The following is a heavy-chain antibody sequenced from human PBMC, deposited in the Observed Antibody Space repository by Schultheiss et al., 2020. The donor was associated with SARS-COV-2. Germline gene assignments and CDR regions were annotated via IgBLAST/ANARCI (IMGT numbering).Heavy chain of an antibody. CDR3: ARGSGGSGGFDP. CDR2: IYYSGST. CDR1: GGSISSSNW. J-gene: IGHJ5*02. D-gene: IGHD2-15*01. V-gene: IGHV4-31*02. Sequence: SQTLSLTCAVSGGSISSSNWWSWVRQPPGKGLEWIGYIYYSGSTYYNPSLKSRVTISVDTSKNQFSLKLSSVTAADTAVYYCARGSGGSGGFDPWGQGTLVTVSS.